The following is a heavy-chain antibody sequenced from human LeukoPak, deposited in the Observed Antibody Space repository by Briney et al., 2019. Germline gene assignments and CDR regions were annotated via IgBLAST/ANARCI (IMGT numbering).Heavy chain of an antibody. J-gene: IGHJ4*02. Sequence: GGSLRLSCAASGFTFSSYGMPWVRQAPGKGLEWVAVIWYDGSNKYYADSVKGRFTISRDNAKNSLYLQMNSLRAEDTAVYYCAREPPMEEPVVQGIDYWGQGTLVTVSS. V-gene: IGHV3-33*01. CDR2: IWYDGSNK. D-gene: IGHD4-23*01. CDR3: AREPPMEEPVVQGIDY. CDR1: GFTFSSYG.